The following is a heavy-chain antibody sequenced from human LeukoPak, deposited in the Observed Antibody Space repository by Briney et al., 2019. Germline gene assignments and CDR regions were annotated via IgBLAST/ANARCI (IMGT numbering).Heavy chain of an antibody. CDR2: FFYGGT. V-gene: IGHV4-39*07. CDR3: ARVLGRDAFDI. CDR1: GGSISSGNFY. D-gene: IGHD3-10*01. Sequence: SETLSLTCTVSGGSISSGNFYWVWIRQPSGKGLEWIGNFFYGGTYYNPSLKSRVTISVDTSKNQFSLQLSSVTAADTAVYYCARVLGRDAFDIWGQGTMVTVSS. J-gene: IGHJ3*02.